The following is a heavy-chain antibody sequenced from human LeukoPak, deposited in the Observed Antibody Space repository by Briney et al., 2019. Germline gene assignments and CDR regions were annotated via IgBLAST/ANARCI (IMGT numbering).Heavy chain of an antibody. CDR3: AREATAYNWFDP. V-gene: IGHV1-2*06. CDR2: INPNSGGT. D-gene: IGHD1-26*01. CDR1: GYTFTGYY. Sequence: ASVKVSCKASGYTFTGYYMHWVRQAPGQGLEWMGRINPNSGGTNYAQEFQGRVTMTRDTSISTAYMELSRLRSDDTAVYYCAREATAYNWFDPWGQGTLVTVSS. J-gene: IGHJ5*02.